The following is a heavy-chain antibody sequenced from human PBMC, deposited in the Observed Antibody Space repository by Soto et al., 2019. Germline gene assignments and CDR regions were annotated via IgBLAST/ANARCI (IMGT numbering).Heavy chain of an antibody. J-gene: IGHJ4*02. D-gene: IGHD6-13*01. Sequence: SETLSLTCTVSGGSISDNDYYWSWIRQPPGKGLEWIGTISHTGTAYYNPSLESRVTISVDTSKNQFSLKLSSVTAADTAVYYCARRGSSWYWYWGQGTLVTVSS. CDR3: ARRGSSWYWY. CDR1: GGSISDNDYY. CDR2: ISHTGTA. V-gene: IGHV4-39*01.